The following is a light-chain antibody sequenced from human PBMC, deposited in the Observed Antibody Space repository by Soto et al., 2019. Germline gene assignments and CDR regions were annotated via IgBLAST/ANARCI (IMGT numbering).Light chain of an antibody. J-gene: IGKJ1*01. Sequence: EIVVTRSQATLSWSPWGRGGPAGRASQSVSSYLAWYQQKPGQAPRLLIYGASSRATGIPDRFSGSGSGTDFTLTISRLEPEDFAVYYCQQYGSSPKTFGQGTKVDIK. CDR2: GAS. CDR1: QSVSSY. CDR3: QQYGSSPKT. V-gene: IGKV3-20*01.